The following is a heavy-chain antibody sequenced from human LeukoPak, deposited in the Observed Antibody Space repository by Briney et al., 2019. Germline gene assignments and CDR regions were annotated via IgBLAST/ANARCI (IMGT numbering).Heavy chain of an antibody. CDR2: INYRKST. V-gene: IGHV4-59*08. CDR1: GGSISSYF. Sequence: SETLSLTCTVSGGSISSYFWSWIRQPPGKGREWMGNINYRKSTNYNPSLKSRVTISVATSKNQFTLKMTSVTAADTAVYYCARLTGQAVAGTFLDYWGQGTLVTVSS. J-gene: IGHJ4*02. D-gene: IGHD6-19*01. CDR3: ARLTGQAVAGTFLDY.